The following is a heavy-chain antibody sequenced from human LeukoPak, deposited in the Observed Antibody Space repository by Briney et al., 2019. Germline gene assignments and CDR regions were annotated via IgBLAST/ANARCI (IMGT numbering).Heavy chain of an antibody. CDR3: ARARVIEYYYDSSGYRGIDY. J-gene: IGHJ4*02. V-gene: IGHV1-18*01. CDR2: ISAYNGNT. CDR1: GYTFTSYG. D-gene: IGHD3-22*01. Sequence: ASVKVSCKASGYTFTSYGISWVRQAPGQGLEWMGWISAYNGNTNYAQKLQGRVTMTTDTSTSTAYMELRSLRSDDTAVYYCARARVIEYYYDSSGYRGIDYWGQGTLVTVSS.